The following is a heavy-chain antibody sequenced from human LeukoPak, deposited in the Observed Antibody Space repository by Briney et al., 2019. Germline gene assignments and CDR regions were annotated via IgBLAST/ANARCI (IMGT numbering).Heavy chain of an antibody. CDR1: GFTFGGYG. CDR3: ARDRIGSRGFDP. Sequence: PGRSLRLSCAGSGFTFGGYGMHWFRQTPGKGLEWVAVIAYDGSRAFYADSVKGRFTISRDNSKNTLYLQMNSLRAEDTAVYYCARDRIGSRGFDPWGQGTLVTVSS. D-gene: IGHD2-15*01. V-gene: IGHV3-30*03. J-gene: IGHJ5*02. CDR2: IAYDGSRA.